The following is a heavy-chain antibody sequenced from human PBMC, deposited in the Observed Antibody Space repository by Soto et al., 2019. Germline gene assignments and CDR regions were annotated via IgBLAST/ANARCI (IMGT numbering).Heavy chain of an antibody. V-gene: IGHV4-31*03. D-gene: IGHD1-26*01. CDR2: IYYSGST. J-gene: IGHJ5*02. CDR1: GGSISSGGYY. CDR3: ARDPGASGSYFHWFDP. Sequence: SETLSLTCTVSGGSISSGGYYWSWIRQHPGKGLEWIGYIYYSGSTYYNPSLKSRVTISVDTSKNQFSLKLSSVTAADTAVYYCARDPGASGSYFHWFDPWGQGTLVTVSS.